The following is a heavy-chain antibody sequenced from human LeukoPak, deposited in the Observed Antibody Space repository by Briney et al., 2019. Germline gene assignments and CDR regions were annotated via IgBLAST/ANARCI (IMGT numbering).Heavy chain of an antibody. D-gene: IGHD2-15*01. CDR1: GFTFSSYW. J-gene: IGHJ4*02. CDR3: ARDLGYCSGGSCYFVFDY. Sequence: GGSLRLSCAASGFTFSSYWMSWVRQAPGKGLEWVANINQDGSEKYYVDSVKGRFAISRDNAKNSLYLQMNSLRAEDTADYYCARDLGYCSGGSCYFVFDYWGQGTLVTVSS. CDR2: INQDGSEK. V-gene: IGHV3-7*03.